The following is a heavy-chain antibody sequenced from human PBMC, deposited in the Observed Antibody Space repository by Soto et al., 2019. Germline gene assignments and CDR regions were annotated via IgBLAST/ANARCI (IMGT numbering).Heavy chain of an antibody. CDR1: GGSISSSSYY. CDR3: ARDSGYDPQNWFDP. D-gene: IGHD5-12*01. V-gene: IGHV4-39*02. J-gene: IGHJ5*02. Sequence: SETLSLTCTVSGGSISSSSYYWGWIRQPPGKGLEWIGSIYYSGSTYYNPSLKSRVTISVDTSKNQFSLKLSSVTAADTAVYYCARDSGYDPQNWFDPWGQGTLVTVSS. CDR2: IYYSGST.